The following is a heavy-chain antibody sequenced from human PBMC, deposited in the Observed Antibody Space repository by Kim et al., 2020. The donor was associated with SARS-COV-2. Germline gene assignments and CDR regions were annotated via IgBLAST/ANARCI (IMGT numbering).Heavy chain of an antibody. D-gene: IGHD2-2*01. CDR3: AREEYCSSTSCYGRSGHFDY. V-gene: IGHV4-61*02. Sequence: SETLSLTCTVSGGSISSGSYYWSWIRQPAGKGLEWIGRIYTSGSTNYNPSLKSRVTISVDTSKNQFSLKLSSVTAADTAVYYCAREEYCSSTSCYGRSGHFDYWGQGTLVTVSS. CDR1: GGSISSGSYY. J-gene: IGHJ4*02. CDR2: IYTSGST.